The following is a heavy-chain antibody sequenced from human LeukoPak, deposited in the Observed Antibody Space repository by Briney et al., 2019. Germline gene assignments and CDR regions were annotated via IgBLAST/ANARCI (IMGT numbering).Heavy chain of an antibody. CDR1: GFTVSSDY. D-gene: IGHD3-10*01. Sequence: GGSLRLSCAASGFTVSSDYMSWVRQAPGKGLEWVSVIYSGGETYYADSVTGRFTISRDNSKNPLYLQMNSLRPEDTAVYYCARDPGLPNGMSVWGQGTTVTVSS. J-gene: IGHJ6*02. CDR2: IYSGGET. CDR3: ARDPGLPNGMSV. V-gene: IGHV3-66*02.